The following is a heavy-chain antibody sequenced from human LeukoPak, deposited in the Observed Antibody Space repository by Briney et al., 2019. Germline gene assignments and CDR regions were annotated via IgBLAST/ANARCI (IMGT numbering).Heavy chain of an antibody. J-gene: IGHJ5*02. CDR2: ISYDGSNK. D-gene: IGHD6-13*01. Sequence: GRSLRLSCAASGFTFSSYGMHWVRQAPGKGLEWVAVISYDGSNKYYADSVKGRFTISRDNSKNTLYLQMNSLRAEDTAVYYCAKDTGSSWYLLSTNWFDPWGQGTLVTVSS. V-gene: IGHV3-30*18. CDR3: AKDTGSSWYLLSTNWFDP. CDR1: GFTFSSYG.